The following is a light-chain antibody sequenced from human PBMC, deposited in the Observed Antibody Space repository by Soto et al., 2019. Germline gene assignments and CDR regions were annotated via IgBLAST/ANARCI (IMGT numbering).Light chain of an antibody. J-gene: IGKJ5*01. CDR2: AAC. CDR1: QTISSW. V-gene: IGKV1-5*01. CDR3: QQLNTYAGT. Sequence: DFQIPQGRSTMSGSASGRVTSRELACQTISSWLAWYQQKPGIAPKLLIYAACTLQSGVPSRCSGSGSGTEFTLTISSLEPEYFATYYCQQLNTYAGTIGQGTRLEIK.